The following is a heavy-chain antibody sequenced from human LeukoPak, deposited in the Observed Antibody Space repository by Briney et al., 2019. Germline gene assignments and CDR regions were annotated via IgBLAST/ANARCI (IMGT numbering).Heavy chain of an antibody. Sequence: GGSLRLSCAASGFTFSNYEMNWVRKTPRQGLERVSYISDHGKSRNYVDSVKGRFTISRDNAKNSLYLQMNSLRVEDTAVYFCARARIAAPLLDYWGQGTLVTVSS. CDR3: ARARIAAPLLDY. D-gene: IGHD6-13*01. J-gene: IGHJ4*02. V-gene: IGHV3-48*03. CDR1: GFTFSNYE. CDR2: ISDHGKSR.